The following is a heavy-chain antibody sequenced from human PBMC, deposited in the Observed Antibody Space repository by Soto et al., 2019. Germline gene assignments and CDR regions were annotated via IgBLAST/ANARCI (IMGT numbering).Heavy chain of an antibody. Sequence: QVQVVQSGAQVKEPGASVRVSCKVSGYTLTELSIHWVRQAPGKGLEWMGGFDPGDGEVLYAQKFQGRLIMTEDTSTNTAHMDLSSLRYEDTAVYYCVIGVTVDRWGQGTLVSVAS. D-gene: IGHD2-21*02. CDR1: GYTLTELS. CDR2: FDPGDGEV. V-gene: IGHV1-24*01. J-gene: IGHJ5*02. CDR3: VIGVTVDR.